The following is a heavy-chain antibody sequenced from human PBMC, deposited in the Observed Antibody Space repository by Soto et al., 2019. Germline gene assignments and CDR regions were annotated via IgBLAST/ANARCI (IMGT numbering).Heavy chain of an antibody. CDR3: AGSHYYDSSGYYYGKYYFDY. CDR1: GDSVSSNSAA. CDR2: TYYRSKWYN. J-gene: IGHJ4*02. Sequence: PSQTLSLTCAISGDSVSSNSAAWNWIRQSPSRGLEWLGRTYYRSKWYNDYAVSVKSRITINPDTSKNQFSLQLNSVTPEDTAVYYCAGSHYYDSSGYYYGKYYFDYWGQGTLVTVSS. V-gene: IGHV6-1*01. D-gene: IGHD3-22*01.